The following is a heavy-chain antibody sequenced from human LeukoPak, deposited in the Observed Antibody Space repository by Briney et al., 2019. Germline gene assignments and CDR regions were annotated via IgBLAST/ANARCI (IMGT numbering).Heavy chain of an antibody. Sequence: GELLKISCECAGYSFTSDWIGWVRQIGGKGLEWVGIIYPVDSDTRSSPSFQGQVTISADKSISTASLQWSSLKASDTAMYYCARITMVRGVITGAFDIWGQGTMVTVSS. CDR3: ARITMVRGVITGAFDI. D-gene: IGHD3-10*01. J-gene: IGHJ3*02. V-gene: IGHV5-51*01. CDR1: GYSFTSDW. CDR2: IYPVDSDT.